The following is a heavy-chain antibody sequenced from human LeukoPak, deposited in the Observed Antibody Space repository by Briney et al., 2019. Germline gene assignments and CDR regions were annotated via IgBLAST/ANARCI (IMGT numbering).Heavy chain of an antibody. CDR2: ISGSGSTT. CDR1: GFTFSSYA. CDR3: AKSRGYGAGGAPGAGMDV. Sequence: PGGSLRLSCAASGFTFSSYAMSWVRQAPGKGLEWVWAISGSGSTTYYADSVKGRFTIYRDNSKNTLYLQMNSLRAEDTAVYYCAKSRGYGAGGAPGAGMDVWGQGTTVTVSS. D-gene: IGHD4-17*01. J-gene: IGHJ6*02. V-gene: IGHV3-23*01.